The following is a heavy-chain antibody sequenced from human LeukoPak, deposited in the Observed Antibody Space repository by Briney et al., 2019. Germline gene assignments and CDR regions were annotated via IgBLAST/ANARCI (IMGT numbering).Heavy chain of an antibody. CDR2: INPNSGGT. J-gene: IGHJ4*02. CDR3: ARDENYDILTGYPDY. D-gene: IGHD3-9*01. Sequence: ASVKVSCKASGDTFTGYYMHWVRQAPGQGLEWVGWINPNSGGTNYAQKFQGRVTMTRDTSISTAYMELSRLRSDDTAVYYCARDENYDILTGYPDYWGQGTLVTVSS. V-gene: IGHV1-2*02. CDR1: GDTFTGYY.